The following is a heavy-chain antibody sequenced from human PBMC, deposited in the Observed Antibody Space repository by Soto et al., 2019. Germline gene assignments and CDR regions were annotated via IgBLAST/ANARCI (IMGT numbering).Heavy chain of an antibody. Sequence: HPGGSLRLSCAASGFTFSSYGMHWVRQAPGKGLEWVAVISYDGSNKYYADSVKGRFTISRDNSKNTLYLQMNSLRAEDTAVYYCAKDKYSSSWYYVGADYWGQGT. J-gene: IGHJ4*02. CDR3: AKDKYSSSWYYVGADY. V-gene: IGHV3-30*18. D-gene: IGHD6-13*01. CDR2: ISYDGSNK. CDR1: GFTFSSYG.